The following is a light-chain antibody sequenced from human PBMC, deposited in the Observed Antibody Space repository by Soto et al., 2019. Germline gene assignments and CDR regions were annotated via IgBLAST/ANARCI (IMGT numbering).Light chain of an antibody. CDR3: QQSYSLWT. CDR1: QSISSY. CDR2: AAS. Sequence: DIQMTQSPSSLSASVGDRVTITCRASQSISSYLNWYQQKPGKAPKLLIYAASSLQSGVPSRFSGSGSGTDLTLTISSLQPEDFATYYCQQSYSLWTFGQGTKVDIK. J-gene: IGKJ1*01. V-gene: IGKV1-39*01.